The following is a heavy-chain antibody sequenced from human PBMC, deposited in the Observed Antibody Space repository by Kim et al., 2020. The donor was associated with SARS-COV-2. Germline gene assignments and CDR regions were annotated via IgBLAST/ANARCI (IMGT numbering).Heavy chain of an antibody. Sequence: GGSLRLSCAASGFTFSSYSMNWVRQAPGKGLEWVSSISNSRSYIYYADSVKGRFTISRDNAKNSLYLQMNSLRAEDTAVYYCARSIAVAGTPLDFDYWGQGTLVTVSS. V-gene: IGHV3-21*01. CDR3: ARSIAVAGTPLDFDY. J-gene: IGHJ4*02. D-gene: IGHD6-19*01. CDR2: ISNSRSYI. CDR1: GFTFSSYS.